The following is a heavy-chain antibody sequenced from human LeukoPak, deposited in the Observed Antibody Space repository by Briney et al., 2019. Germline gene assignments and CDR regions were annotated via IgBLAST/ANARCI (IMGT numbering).Heavy chain of an antibody. CDR2: ISYDGYDK. D-gene: IGHD6-13*01. Sequence: GGSLRLSCAASGFTFNDYAMYWVRQTPGKGLEWVALISYDGYDKSYADSVRGRFTISRDNSKNTLYLQMDSLRSEDTAVYYCARDFFPIVDSTWYEIGYWGQGTLVTVSS. CDR3: ARDFFPIVDSTWYEIGY. J-gene: IGHJ4*02. V-gene: IGHV3-30-3*01. CDR1: GFTFNDYA.